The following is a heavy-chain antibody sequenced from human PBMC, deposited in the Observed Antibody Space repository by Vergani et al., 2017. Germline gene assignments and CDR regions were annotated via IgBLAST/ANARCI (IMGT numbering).Heavy chain of an antibody. CDR3: ARGEXYGSGSYYNYYYYYGMDV. CDR1: GGTFSSYA. D-gene: IGHD3-10*01. CDR2: IIPIFGTA. J-gene: IGHJ6*02. Sequence: QVQLVQSGAEVKKPGSSVKVSCKASGGTFSSYAISWVRQAPGQGLEWMGGIIPIFGTANYAQKFQGRVTITADESTSTAYMELSSLRSEDTAVYYCARGEXYGSGSYYNYYYYYGMDVWGQGTTVTVSS. V-gene: IGHV1-69*01.